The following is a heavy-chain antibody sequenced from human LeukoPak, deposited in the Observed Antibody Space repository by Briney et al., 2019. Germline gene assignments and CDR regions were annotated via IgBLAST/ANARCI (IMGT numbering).Heavy chain of an antibody. J-gene: IGHJ4*02. D-gene: IGHD6-19*01. CDR3: ARGEVAGFDY. Sequence: PGGSLRLSCAASGFTFSSYSMNWVRQAPGKGLEWVSSISSSSSYIYYADAVKGRFTISRDNAKNSLYLQMNSLRAEDTAVYYCARGEVAGFDYWGQGTLVTVSS. CDR1: GFTFSSYS. V-gene: IGHV3-21*01. CDR2: ISSSSSYI.